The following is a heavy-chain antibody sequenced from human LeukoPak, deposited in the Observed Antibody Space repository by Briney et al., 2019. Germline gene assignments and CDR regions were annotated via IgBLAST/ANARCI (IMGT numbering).Heavy chain of an antibody. Sequence: GGSLRLSCAASGFTFSSYAMSWVRQAPGKGLEWVSAISGSGGSTYYADYVKGRFTISRDNSKNTLYLQMNSLRAEDTAVYYCAKGGPYCGGDCYWYFDLWGRGTLVTVSS. CDR3: AKGGPYCGGDCYWYFDL. J-gene: IGHJ2*01. CDR2: ISGSGGST. V-gene: IGHV3-23*01. CDR1: GFTFSSYA. D-gene: IGHD2-21*02.